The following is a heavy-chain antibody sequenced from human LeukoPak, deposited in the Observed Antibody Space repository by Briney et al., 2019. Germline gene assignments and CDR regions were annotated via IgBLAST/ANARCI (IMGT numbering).Heavy chain of an antibody. CDR3: ARDTYCSSTSCYFFRGNWFDP. CDR1: GGSLCIYY. J-gene: IGHJ5*02. D-gene: IGHD2-2*01. V-gene: IGHV4-4*07. CDR2: ISTSGST. Sequence: KTSETLSLTCTVSGGSLCIYYRSCICQPAPEGLEWIGRISTSGSTNYNPSLKSRVTMSVDTSKNQFSLKLSSVTAADTVVYYCARDTYCSSTSCYFFRGNWFDPWGQGTLVTVSS.